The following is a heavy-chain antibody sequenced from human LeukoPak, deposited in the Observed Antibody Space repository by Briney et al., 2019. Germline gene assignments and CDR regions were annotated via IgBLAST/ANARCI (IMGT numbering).Heavy chain of an antibody. CDR2: ISSTSGYI. Sequence: GGSLRFSCAASGFTFSSYSMNWVRQAPGKGLEWVSSISSTSGYIYYADSVKGRFTISRGNAKNSLYLQMNSLRAEDTAVYYCARDTSGGYTYYFDSWGQGTLVTVSS. D-gene: IGHD5-12*01. V-gene: IGHV3-21*01. CDR3: ARDTSGGYTYYFDS. J-gene: IGHJ4*02. CDR1: GFTFSSYS.